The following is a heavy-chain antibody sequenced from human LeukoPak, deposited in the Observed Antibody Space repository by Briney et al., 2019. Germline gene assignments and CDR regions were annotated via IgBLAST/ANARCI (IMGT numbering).Heavy chain of an antibody. CDR2: IYTTGKT. D-gene: IGHD2-2*01. CDR3: ARDSTWGVDNWFDP. J-gene: IGHJ5*02. V-gene: IGHV4-4*07. CDR1: LESISSFY. Sequence: SETPSLTCNVSLESISSFYWSWIRQSAGAGLEWIGRIYTTGKTDYNPSLKSRVTVSVDTSRNQVSLKLRSVTAADTAVYYCARDSTWGVDNWFDPWGQGTLVTVSS.